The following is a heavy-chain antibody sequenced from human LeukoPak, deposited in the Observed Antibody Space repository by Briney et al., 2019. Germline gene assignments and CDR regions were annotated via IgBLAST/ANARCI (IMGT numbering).Heavy chain of an antibody. V-gene: IGHV4-59*01. Sequence: PSETLSLTCTVSGGSISSYYWSWIRQPPGKGLEGIGYIYYSGSTNYNPSLKSRVTISVDTSKNQFSLKLSSVTAADTAVYYRGRRITIFGVVDYWGQGTLVTVSS. CDR3: GRRITIFGVVDY. CDR2: IYYSGST. J-gene: IGHJ4*02. CDR1: GGSISSYY. D-gene: IGHD3-3*01.